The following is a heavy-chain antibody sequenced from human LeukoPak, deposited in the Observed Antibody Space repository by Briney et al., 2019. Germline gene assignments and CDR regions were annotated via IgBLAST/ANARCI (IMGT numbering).Heavy chain of an antibody. J-gene: IGHJ4*02. D-gene: IGHD3-16*01. V-gene: IGHV3-23*01. CDR3: AKGRHHGGGNFDY. Sequence: GGSLRLSCAASGFTFSSHAMSWVRQAPGKGLEWVSAISGSGGSTYYADSVKGRFTISRDNSKNTLYLQMNSLRAEDTAVYYCAKGRHHGGGNFDYWGQGTLVTVSS. CDR1: GFTFSSHA. CDR2: ISGSGGST.